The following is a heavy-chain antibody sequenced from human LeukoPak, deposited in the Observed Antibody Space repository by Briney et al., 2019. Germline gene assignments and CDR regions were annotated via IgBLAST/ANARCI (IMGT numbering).Heavy chain of an antibody. J-gene: IGHJ4*02. V-gene: IGHV3-48*03. CDR2: ISSSGSTI. CDR3: ARVAGMATVDY. Sequence: GGSLRLSCAASGFTFSSYETNWVRQAPGKGLEWVSYISSSGSTIYYADSVKGRFTISRDNAKNSLYLQMNSLRAEDTAVYYCARVAGMATVDYWGQGTLVTVSS. CDR1: GFTFSSYE. D-gene: IGHD5-24*01.